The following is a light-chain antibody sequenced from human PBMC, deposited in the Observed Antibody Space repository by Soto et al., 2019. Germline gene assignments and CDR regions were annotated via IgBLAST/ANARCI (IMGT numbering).Light chain of an antibody. CDR3: QQYGTSPRT. V-gene: IGKV3-20*01. J-gene: IGKJ1*01. CDR2: GAS. Sequence: EIVLTQSPGTLSLSPGERATLSCRASQSVSSNYLAWYQQKPGQAPRLLIYGASSGATRVPDRFSGSGSGTDFTLTISRLEPEDFAVYYCQQYGTSPRTFGQGTKVEI. CDR1: QSVSSNY.